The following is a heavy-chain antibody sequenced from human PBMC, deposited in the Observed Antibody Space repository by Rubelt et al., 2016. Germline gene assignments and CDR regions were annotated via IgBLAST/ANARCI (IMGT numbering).Heavy chain of an antibody. J-gene: IGHJ4*02. D-gene: IGHD3-3*01. CDR3: ARGWRYYDFWSGYRY. V-gene: IGHV3-48*01. CDR2: ISSSSSTI. Sequence: GKRLEWVSYISSSSSTIYYADSVKGRFTISRDNAKNSLYLQMNSLRAEDTAVYYCARGWRYYDFWSGYRYWGQGTLVTVSS.